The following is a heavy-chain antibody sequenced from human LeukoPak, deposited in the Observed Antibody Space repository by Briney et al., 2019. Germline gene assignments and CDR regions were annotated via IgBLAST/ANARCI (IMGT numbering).Heavy chain of an antibody. D-gene: IGHD1-26*01. CDR1: GGSISSYY. CDR3: ARTIVGATEWFDP. CDR2: IYYSGST. J-gene: IGHJ5*02. Sequence: QVQLQESGPGLVKPSQTLSLTCTVSGGSISSYYWSWIRQPPGKGLEWIGYIYYSGSTNYNPSLKSRVTISVDTSKNQFSLKLSSVTAADTAVYYCARTIVGATEWFDPWGQGTLVTVSS. V-gene: IGHV4-59*01.